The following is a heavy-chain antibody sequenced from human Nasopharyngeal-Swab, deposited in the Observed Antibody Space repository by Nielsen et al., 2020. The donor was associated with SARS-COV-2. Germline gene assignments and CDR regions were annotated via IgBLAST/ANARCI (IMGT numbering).Heavy chain of an antibody. CDR3: APTVGGDY. CDR1: GFTVSSNY. D-gene: IGHD3-10*01. Sequence: GRSLRPSCAASGFTVSSNYMSWVRQAPGKGLEWVANIKQDGSEKYYVDSVKGRFTISRDNAKNSLYLQMNSLRAEDTAVYYCAPTVGGDYWGQGTLVTVSS. V-gene: IGHV3-7*01. J-gene: IGHJ4*02. CDR2: IKQDGSEK.